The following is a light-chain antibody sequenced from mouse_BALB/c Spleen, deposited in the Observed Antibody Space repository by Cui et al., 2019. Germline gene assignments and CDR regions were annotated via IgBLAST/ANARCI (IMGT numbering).Light chain of an antibody. CDR1: QNVGTN. CDR2: SAS. Sequence: DIVMTHSQKSMSTSVGDRVSVTCKASQNVGTNVAWYQQKPGRSPKALIYSASYRYSGVPDRFTGSGSGTDFTLTISNVQSEDLAEYFCQQYNSYPFTFGSGTKLEIK. J-gene: IGKJ4*01. V-gene: IGKV6-15*01. CDR3: QQYNSYPFT.